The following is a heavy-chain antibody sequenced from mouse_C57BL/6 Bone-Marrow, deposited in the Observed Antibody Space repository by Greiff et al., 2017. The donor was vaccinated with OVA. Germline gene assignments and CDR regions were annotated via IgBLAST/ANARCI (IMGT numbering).Heavy chain of an antibody. CDR1: GFTITDDY. CDR3: TTERNTVVAEDY. CDR2: IDPENGDT. V-gene: IGHV14-4*01. D-gene: IGHD1-1*01. Sequence: VQLQQSGAELVRPGASVKLSCTASGFTITDDYMHWVKQRPEQGLEWIGWIDPENGDTEYASKFQGKATITADTSSNTAYLQLSSLTSEDTAVYYCTTERNTVVAEDYWGQGTTLTVSS. J-gene: IGHJ2*01.